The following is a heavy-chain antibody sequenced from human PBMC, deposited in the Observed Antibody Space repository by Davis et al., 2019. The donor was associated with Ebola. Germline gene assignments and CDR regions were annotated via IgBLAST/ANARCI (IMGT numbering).Heavy chain of an antibody. D-gene: IGHD3-16*01. J-gene: IGHJ4*02. CDR2: LYPDGRT. Sequence: GESLKISCVVSGLSASTNYMGWVRQAPGKGLEWVSLLYPDGRTFYADSVKGRFTISRDSSKNTLYLQLNSLRPADTAMYYCAKGGGTAHFDSWGQGTLVTVSS. V-gene: IGHV3-66*02. CDR1: GLSASTNY. CDR3: AKGGGTAHFDS.